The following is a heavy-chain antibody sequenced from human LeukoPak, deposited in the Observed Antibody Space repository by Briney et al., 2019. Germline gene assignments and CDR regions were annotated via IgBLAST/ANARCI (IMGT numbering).Heavy chain of an antibody. CDR2: IIPIFGTA. V-gene: IGHV1-69*13. J-gene: IGHJ4*02. Sequence: SVKVSCKASGGTFSSYAISWVRQAPGQGLEWMGGIIPIFGTANYAQKFQGRVTITADESTSTAYMELRSLRSDDTAVYYCARVQSGSGSYGVWDYWGQGTLVTVSS. CDR1: GGTFSSYA. CDR3: ARVQSGSGSYGVWDY. D-gene: IGHD3-10*01.